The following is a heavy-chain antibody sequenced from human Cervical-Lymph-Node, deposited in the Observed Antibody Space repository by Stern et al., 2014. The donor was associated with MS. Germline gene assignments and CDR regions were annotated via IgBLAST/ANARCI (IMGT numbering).Heavy chain of an antibody. D-gene: IGHD1-26*01. V-gene: IGHV3-30-3*01. Sequence: VHLVESGGGVVQPGRSLRLSCAASGFTFSSYAMHWVRQAPGKGLEWVAVISYDGSNKYYADSVKGRFTISRDNSKNTLYLQMNSLRAEDTAVYYCARAAGSSGSYQSDYWGQGTLVTVSS. CDR3: ARAAGSSGSYQSDY. J-gene: IGHJ4*02. CDR2: ISYDGSNK. CDR1: GFTFSSYA.